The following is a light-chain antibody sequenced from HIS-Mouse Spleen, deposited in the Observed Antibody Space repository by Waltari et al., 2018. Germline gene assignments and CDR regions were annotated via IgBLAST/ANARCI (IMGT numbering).Light chain of an antibody. V-gene: IGKV3-15*01. J-gene: IGKJ4*01. Sequence: TQSPATLSVSPGERATLSCRASQSVSSNLAWYQQTPGQAPRLLIYGASTRATGIPARCSGSGSGTEVTLTISSMQSEDVAGYYCQQYNNWPPLTFGGGTKVEIK. CDR1: QSVSSN. CDR2: GAS. CDR3: QQYNNWPPLT.